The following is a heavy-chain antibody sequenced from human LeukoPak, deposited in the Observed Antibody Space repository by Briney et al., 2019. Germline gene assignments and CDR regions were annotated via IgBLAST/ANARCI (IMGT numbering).Heavy chain of an antibody. CDR2: IKRDGSEK. Sequence: GGSLRLSCAASGFTFSSYWMSWVRQAPGKGLEWAANIKRDGSEKYYVDSVKGRFTISRDNAKNSLYLQMNRLRAEDTAVYYCARYSAFIAGDFWGQGTLVTVSS. D-gene: IGHD6-13*01. V-gene: IGHV3-7*01. CDR3: ARYSAFIAGDF. CDR1: GFTFSSYW. J-gene: IGHJ4*02.